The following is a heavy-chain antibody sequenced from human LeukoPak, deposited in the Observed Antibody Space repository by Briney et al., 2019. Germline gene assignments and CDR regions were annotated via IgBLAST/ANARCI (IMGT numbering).Heavy chain of an antibody. CDR2: IYNDGST. CDR1: GFTVSSKF. D-gene: IGHD3-10*01. J-gene: IGHJ4*02. Sequence: GGSLRLSCAAPGFTVSSKFMSWVRQAPGKGLEWVSVIYNDGSTFYADSVKGRFTISRDNAKNTVYLQMNNLRAEDTALYYCGRHAYGGSPPLSWGQGALVTVSS. CDR3: GRHAYGGSPPLS. V-gene: IGHV3-53*01.